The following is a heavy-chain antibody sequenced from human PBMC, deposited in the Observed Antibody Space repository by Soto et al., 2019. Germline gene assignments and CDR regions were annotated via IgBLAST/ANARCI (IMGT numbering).Heavy chain of an antibody. CDR1: GFSLSTRGVG. D-gene: IGHD4-17*01. CDR2: IYWDDDK. V-gene: IGHV2-5*02. Sequence: QITLKESGPTLVKPTQTLTLTCTFSGFSLSTRGVGVGWIRQPPGTALEWLAVIYWDDDKRYSPSLPSRLTITKDTSKNQVVLTMTNMDPVDTDTYYCARKNYGDYPTDYWGQGTLVTVSS. J-gene: IGHJ4*02. CDR3: ARKNYGDYPTDY.